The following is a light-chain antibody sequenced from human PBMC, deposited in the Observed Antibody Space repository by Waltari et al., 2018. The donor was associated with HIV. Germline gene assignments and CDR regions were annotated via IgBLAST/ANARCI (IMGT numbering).Light chain of an antibody. J-gene: IGLJ2*01. CDR3: AAWDDTLSGQGV. Sequence: QSVLTQTPSVSGTPGQRVTIPCSGSTSNIGSNYVYWYQQLPETAPKLLIYRDNQRPSGVPDRFSGSKSGTSASLAINGLRSEDEADYYCAAWDDTLSGQGVFGGGTKLTVL. CDR1: TSNIGSNY. CDR2: RDN. V-gene: IGLV1-47*01.